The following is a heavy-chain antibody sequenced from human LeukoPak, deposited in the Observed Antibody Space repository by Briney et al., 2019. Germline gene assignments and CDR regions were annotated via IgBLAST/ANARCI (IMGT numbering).Heavy chain of an antibody. CDR1: GFTFSSYA. Sequence: GGSLRLSCAASGFTFSSYAMSWVRQAPGKGLEWVSAISGSGGSTYYADSVKGRFTISRDNSKNTLYLQMNSLRAEDTAVYYCAMCYYGSGNHQPEDNYYYYYYMDVWGKGTTVTVSS. CDR3: AMCYYGSGNHQPEDNYYYYYYMDV. J-gene: IGHJ6*03. CDR2: ISGSGGST. D-gene: IGHD3-10*01. V-gene: IGHV3-23*01.